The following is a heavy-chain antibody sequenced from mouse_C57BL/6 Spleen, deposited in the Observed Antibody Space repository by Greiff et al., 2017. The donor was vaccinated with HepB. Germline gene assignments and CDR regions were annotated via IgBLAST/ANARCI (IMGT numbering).Heavy chain of an antibody. J-gene: IGHJ1*03. CDR2: IYPGDGDT. V-gene: IGHV1-82*01. CDR1: GYAFSSSW. Sequence: VQLQESGPELVKPGASVKISCKASGYAFSSSWMNWVKQRPGKGLEWIGRIYPGDGDTNYNGKFKGKATLTADKSSSTAYMQLSSLTSEDSAVYFCAREGNDYYGSSYWYFDVWGTGTTVTVSS. D-gene: IGHD1-1*01. CDR3: AREGNDYYGSSYWYFDV.